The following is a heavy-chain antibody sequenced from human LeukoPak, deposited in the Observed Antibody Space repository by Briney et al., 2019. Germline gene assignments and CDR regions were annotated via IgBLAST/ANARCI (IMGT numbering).Heavy chain of an antibody. D-gene: IGHD5-24*01. J-gene: IGHJ4*02. V-gene: IGHV4-59*01. CDR1: GGSISSYY. CDR3: ARGSGWLQLYYFDY. Sequence: SETLSLTCTVSGGSISSYYWSGIRQPPGKGLEWIGYIYYSGSTNYNPSLKSRVTISVDTSKNQFSLKLSSVTAADTAVYYCARGSGWLQLYYFDYWGQGTLVTVSS. CDR2: IYYSGST.